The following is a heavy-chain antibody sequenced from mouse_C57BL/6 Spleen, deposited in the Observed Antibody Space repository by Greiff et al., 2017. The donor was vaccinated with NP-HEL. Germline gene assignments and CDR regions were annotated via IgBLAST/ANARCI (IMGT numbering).Heavy chain of an antibody. V-gene: IGHV1-59*01. J-gene: IGHJ2*01. CDR3: ARRGATTVADY. Sequence: QVQLQQPGAELVRPGTSVKLSCKASGYTFTSYWMHWVKQRPGQGLEWIGVIDPSDSYTNYNQKFKGKATLTVDTSSSTAYMQLSSLTSEDSAVYYCARRGATTVADYWGQGTTLTVSS. CDR1: GYTFTSYW. CDR2: IDPSDSYT. D-gene: IGHD1-1*01.